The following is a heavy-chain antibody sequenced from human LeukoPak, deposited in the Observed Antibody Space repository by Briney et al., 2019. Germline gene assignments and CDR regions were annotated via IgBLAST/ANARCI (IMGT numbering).Heavy chain of an antibody. CDR3: ARDRGAYMTTVTTWCFDY. CDR2: ISYDGSNK. D-gene: IGHD4-17*01. Sequence: QSGGSLRLSCAASGFTFSSYAMHWVRQAPGKGLEWVAVISYDGSNKYYADSVKGRFTISRDNSKNTLYLQMNSLRAEDTAVYYCARDRGAYMTTVTTWCFDYWGQGTLVTVSS. CDR1: GFTFSSYA. J-gene: IGHJ4*02. V-gene: IGHV3-30*04.